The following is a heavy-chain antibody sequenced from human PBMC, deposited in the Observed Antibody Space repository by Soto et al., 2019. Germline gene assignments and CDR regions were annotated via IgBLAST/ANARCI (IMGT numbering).Heavy chain of an antibody. CDR2: ISGGGSNT. D-gene: IGHD4-4*01. CDR1: GFPFSSYV. V-gene: IGHV3-23*01. J-gene: IGHJ4*02. CDR3: AKDSNKYSSSLRGRYFDY. Sequence: EVQLLESGGGLFQRGGSLRLSCAASGFPFSSYVMSWVRQAPGKGLEWVSGISGGGSNTFYADSVKGRFTISRDNSKNTLLLQMNSLGAEDTAVYYCAKDSNKYSSSLRGRYFDYWGQGIGVTVSS.